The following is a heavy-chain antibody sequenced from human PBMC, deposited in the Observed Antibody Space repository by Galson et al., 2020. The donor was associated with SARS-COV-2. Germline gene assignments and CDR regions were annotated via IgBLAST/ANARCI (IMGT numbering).Heavy chain of an antibody. CDR1: GFTFSSYA. Sequence: GESLKISCAASGFTFSSYAMSWVRQAPGKGLEWVSAISGSGGSTYYADSVKGRFTISRDNSKNTLYLQMNSLRAEDTAVYYCAKDPRIAVAGYYYYYGMDVWGQGTTVTVSS. CDR3: AKDPRIAVAGYYYYYGMDV. CDR2: ISGSGGST. D-gene: IGHD6-19*01. V-gene: IGHV3-23*01. J-gene: IGHJ6*02.